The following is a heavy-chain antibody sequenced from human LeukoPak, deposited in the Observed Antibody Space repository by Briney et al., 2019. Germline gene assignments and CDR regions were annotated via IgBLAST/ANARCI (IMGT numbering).Heavy chain of an antibody. Sequence: GGSLRLSCAASGFTFDDYAMHWVRQAPGRGLEWVSGISWNSGSIGYADSVKGRFTISRDNAKNSLYLQMNSLRAEDTALYYCAKDAKLSSPSGMDVWGQGTTVTVSS. J-gene: IGHJ6*02. CDR3: AKDAKLSSPSGMDV. CDR2: ISWNSGSI. V-gene: IGHV3-9*01. CDR1: GFTFDDYA. D-gene: IGHD6-13*01.